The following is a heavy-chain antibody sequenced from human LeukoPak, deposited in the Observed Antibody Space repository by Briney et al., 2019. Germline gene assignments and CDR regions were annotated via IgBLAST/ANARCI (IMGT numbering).Heavy chain of an antibody. CDR1: GGTFSEDV. V-gene: IGHV1-69*04. CDR2: IIPGLGVS. D-gene: IGHD3-16*02. Sequence: GASVKVSCKASGGTFSEDVITWVRQAPGQRPEWMGRIIPGLGVSNFAQKFRGRITITADKSTSTGHMELSRLEFGDTAIYYCTREGVYAPDPSSYRRAPFDIWGQGTVVIVSS. J-gene: IGHJ3*02. CDR3: TREGVYAPDPSSYRRAPFDI.